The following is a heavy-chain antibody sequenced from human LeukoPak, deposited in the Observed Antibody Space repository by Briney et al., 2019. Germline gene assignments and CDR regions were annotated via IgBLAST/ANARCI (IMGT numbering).Heavy chain of an antibody. CDR3: ARGGDYGDYINFFDY. Sequence: GGPLRLSCAASGFTFSTYSMNWVRQAPGKGLEWVSSISSSSSYIYYADSVKGRFTISRDNAKNSLYLEMNSLRAEDTAVYYCARGGDYGDYINFFDYWGQGTLVTVSS. D-gene: IGHD4-17*01. J-gene: IGHJ4*02. CDR2: ISSSSSYI. V-gene: IGHV3-21*01. CDR1: GFTFSTYS.